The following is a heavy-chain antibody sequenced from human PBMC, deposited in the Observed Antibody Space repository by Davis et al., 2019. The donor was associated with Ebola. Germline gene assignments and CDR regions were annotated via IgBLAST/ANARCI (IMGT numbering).Heavy chain of an antibody. CDR1: GFTFSRYD. CDR2: ISSSSSTI. J-gene: IGHJ4*02. D-gene: IGHD5-18*01. Sequence: GESLKISCVVSGFTFSRYDMDWVRQAPGKGLEWVSYISSSSSTIYYADTVKGRFTISRDNAKNSPYLQMNSLRDEDTAVYYCAREGRGYRANFDYWGQGTLVTVSS. V-gene: IGHV3-48*02. CDR3: AREGRGYRANFDY.